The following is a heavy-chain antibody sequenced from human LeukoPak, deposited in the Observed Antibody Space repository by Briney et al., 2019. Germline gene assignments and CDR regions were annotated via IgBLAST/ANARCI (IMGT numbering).Heavy chain of an antibody. Sequence: SETLSLTCAVSGGSISSSNWWSWVRQPPGKGLEWIGEIYHSGSTNYNPSLKSRVTISVDKSKNQFSLKLSSVTAADTAVYYCARLNVVVVAATAYYFDYWGQGTLVTVSS. V-gene: IGHV4-4*02. CDR3: ARLNVVVVAATAYYFDY. J-gene: IGHJ4*02. CDR1: GGSISSSNW. D-gene: IGHD2-15*01. CDR2: IYHSGST.